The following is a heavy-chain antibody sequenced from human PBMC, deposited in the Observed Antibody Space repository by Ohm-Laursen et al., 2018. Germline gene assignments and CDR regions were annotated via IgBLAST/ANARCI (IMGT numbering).Heavy chain of an antibody. D-gene: IGHD3-9*01. J-gene: IGHJ6*02. CDR1: GITLNDHY. CDR3: AREWYINDWSYSQYYYCTLDV. CDR2: ITHDGNEK. Sequence: SLRLSCTASGITLNDHYMDWVRQAPGKGLEWVANITHDGNEKSYVDSVKGRFSISRDNTKNSLYLQMNSLRAEDTAVYYCAREWYINDWSYSQYYYCTLDVWGQGTTVTVSS. V-gene: IGHV3-7*01.